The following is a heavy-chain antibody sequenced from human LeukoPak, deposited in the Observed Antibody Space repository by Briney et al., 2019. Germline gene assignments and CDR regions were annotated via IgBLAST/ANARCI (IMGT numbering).Heavy chain of an antibody. CDR2: IWYDGSNK. Sequence: PGGSLGLSCAASGFTFSSYGMHWVRQAPGKGLEWVAVIWYDGSNKYYADSVKGRFTISRDNSKNTLYLQMNSLRAEDTAVYYCARQESLRFLEWLPHYYYYYGMDVWGQGTTVTVSS. V-gene: IGHV3-33*01. CDR3: ARQESLRFLEWLPHYYYYYGMDV. D-gene: IGHD3-3*01. J-gene: IGHJ6*02. CDR1: GFTFSSYG.